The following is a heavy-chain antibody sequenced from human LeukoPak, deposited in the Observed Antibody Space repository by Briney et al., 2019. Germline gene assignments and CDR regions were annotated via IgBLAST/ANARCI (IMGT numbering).Heavy chain of an antibody. CDR3: AKDSSSSGRGLNY. J-gene: IGHJ4*02. V-gene: IGHV3-9*03. CDR2: ISWNSGSI. CDR1: GFTFDDYA. Sequence: PGGSLRLSCAASGFTFDDYAMHWVQQAPGKGLEWVSGISWNSGSIGYADSVKGRFTISRDNAKNSLYLQMNSLRAEDMALYYCAKDSSSSGRGLNYWGQGTLVTVSS. D-gene: IGHD6-6*01.